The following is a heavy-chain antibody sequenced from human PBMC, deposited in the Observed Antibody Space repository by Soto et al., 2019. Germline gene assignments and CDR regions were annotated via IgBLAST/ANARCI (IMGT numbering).Heavy chain of an antibody. CDR2: IKSKTDGGTT. Sequence: EVQLVESGGGLVKPGGSLRLSCAASGFTFSNAWMNWVRQAPGKGLEWVGRIKSKTDGGTTDYAAPVKGRFTISRDDSKNALYLQMNSLKTEDTAVYYCTTVLLIWGPDAFDIWGQGTMVTVSS. V-gene: IGHV3-15*07. J-gene: IGHJ3*02. CDR3: TTVLLIWGPDAFDI. CDR1: GFTFSNAW. D-gene: IGHD3-16*01.